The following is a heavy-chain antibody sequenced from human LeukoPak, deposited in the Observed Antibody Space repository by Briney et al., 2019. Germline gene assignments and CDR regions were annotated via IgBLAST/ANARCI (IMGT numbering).Heavy chain of an antibody. J-gene: IGHJ6*03. Sequence: PSETLSLTCAVYGGSFSGYYRSWIRQPPGKGLEWIGEINHSESTNYNPSLKSRVTISVDTSKHQFTLKPSSVTAADTAVYYCARAHGFYYYYYMDVWGKGTTVTVP. CDR3: ARAHGFYYYYYMDV. V-gene: IGHV4-34*01. CDR1: GGSFSGYY. CDR2: INHSEST.